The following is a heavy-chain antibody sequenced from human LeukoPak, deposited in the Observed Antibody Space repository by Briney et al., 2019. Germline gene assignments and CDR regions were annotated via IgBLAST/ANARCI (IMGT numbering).Heavy chain of an antibody. CDR1: GYTFTGYY. D-gene: IGHD3-10*01. CDR3: ARGAIGTGPFSGSYYRTWFDP. Sequence: GASVKVSCKASGYTFTGYYMHWVRQAPGQGLEWMGWINPNSGGTNYAQKFQGRVTMTRDTSISTAYMELSRLRSEDTAVYYCARGAIGTGPFSGSYYRTWFDPWGQGTLVTVSS. V-gene: IGHV1-2*02. J-gene: IGHJ5*02. CDR2: INPNSGGT.